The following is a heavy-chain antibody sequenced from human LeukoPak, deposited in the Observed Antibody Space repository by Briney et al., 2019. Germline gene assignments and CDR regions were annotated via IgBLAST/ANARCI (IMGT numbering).Heavy chain of an antibody. D-gene: IGHD2-21*01. V-gene: IGHV1-2*02. CDR3: ARQMVIYDY. CDR1: GYTFTGYY. Sequence: ASVTVSCKASGYTFTGYYLHWVRQAPGQGLEWMGRINANSGGTDYAQRFQGRVTMTRDTSTTTAYMELSSLTSDDTAVYYCARQMVIYDYWGQGTLVTVSS. J-gene: IGHJ4*02. CDR2: INANSGGT.